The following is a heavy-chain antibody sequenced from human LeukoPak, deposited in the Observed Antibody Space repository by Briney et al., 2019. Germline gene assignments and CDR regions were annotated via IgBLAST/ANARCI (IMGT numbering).Heavy chain of an antibody. V-gene: IGHV4-59*08. J-gene: IGHJ5*02. CDR3: ARHSYGSETFWFDP. D-gene: IGHD3-10*01. CDR2: IYSSGST. CDR1: GGSISGYH. Sequence: KPSETLSLTCPVSGGSISGYHWSWIRQSPGRGLEWIGYIYSSGSTSYNPSLKSRLTISVDTSKNQFSLRLSSVTAADTAVYYCARHSYGSETFWFDPWGQGTLVTVYS.